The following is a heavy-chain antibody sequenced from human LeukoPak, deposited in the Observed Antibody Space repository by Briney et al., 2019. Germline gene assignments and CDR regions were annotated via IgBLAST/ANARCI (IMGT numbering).Heavy chain of an antibody. V-gene: IGHV3-23*01. CDR1: GFTFSNYA. CDR3: AKDRHFESNVLGY. D-gene: IGHD3-3*02. J-gene: IGHJ4*02. Sequence: GGSLRLSCAASGFTFSNYAMSWVRQAPGKGLEWVSAISGSASSTYHADSVKGRFTISRDDSKDTLYLQMNSLRAEDTAVYYCAKDRHFESNVLGYWGQGTLITVSS. CDR2: ISGSASST.